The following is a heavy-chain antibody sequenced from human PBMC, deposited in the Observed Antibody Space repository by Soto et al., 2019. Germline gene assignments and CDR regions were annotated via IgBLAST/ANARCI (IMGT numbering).Heavy chain of an antibody. D-gene: IGHD5-18*01. CDR3: AREKGRARDVSDGSPYYYGMDV. J-gene: IGHJ6*02. CDR2: IIPIFGTA. CDR1: GGTFSSYA. V-gene: IGHV1-69*06. Sequence: SVKVSCKASGGTFSSYAISWVRQAPGQGLEWMGGIIPIFGTANYAQKFQGRVTITADKSTSTAYMELSSLRSENTAVYYCAREKGRARDVSDGSPYYYGMDVWGQGTTVTVSS.